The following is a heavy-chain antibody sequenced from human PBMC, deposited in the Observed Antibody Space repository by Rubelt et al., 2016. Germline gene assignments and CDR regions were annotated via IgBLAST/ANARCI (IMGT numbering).Heavy chain of an antibody. V-gene: IGHV4-4*02. CDR1: GGSISSSNW. D-gene: IGHD2-21*01. Sequence: QVQLQESGPGLVKPSGTLSLTCAVSGGSISSSNWWSWVRQPPGKGLEWIGEIYHSGSTYYNPSLKSRVTISVDTSKNQFSLMRSAVTAADTAVYYCARGNVVGILDGFEIWVQGTTVTVSS. CDR3: ARGNVVGILDGFEI. CDR2: IYHSGST. J-gene: IGHJ3*02.